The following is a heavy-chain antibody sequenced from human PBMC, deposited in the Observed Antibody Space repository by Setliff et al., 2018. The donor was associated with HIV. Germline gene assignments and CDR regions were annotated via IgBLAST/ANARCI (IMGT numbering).Heavy chain of an antibody. D-gene: IGHD1-1*01. CDR1: GFIFSDHY. CDR3: ASARIPTGGTSTSLDF. Sequence: PGGSLRLSCVVSGFIFSDHYMDWVRQAPGKGLEWVARIRNKVNSYTTEYVASVKGRFTISRDNSKNTLFLQLNTLRPEDTAVYYCASARIPTGGTSTSLDFWGQGALVTVSS. J-gene: IGHJ4*02. V-gene: IGHV3-72*01. CDR2: IRNKVNSYTT.